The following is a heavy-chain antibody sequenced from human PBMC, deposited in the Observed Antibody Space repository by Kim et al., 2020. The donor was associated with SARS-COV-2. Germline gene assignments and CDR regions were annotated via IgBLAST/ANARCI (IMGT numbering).Heavy chain of an antibody. V-gene: IGHV1-69*13. D-gene: IGHD3-10*01. CDR2: IIPIFGTA. CDR1: GGTFSSYA. Sequence: SVKVSCKASGGTFSSYAISWVRQAPGQGLEWMGGIIPIFGTANYSQKFQGRVTITEDEYTSTAYMELSSRRSEDTAVYYCARDKAYYGSGSDFDYWGQGTLVPVSS. J-gene: IGHJ4*02. CDR3: ARDKAYYGSGSDFDY.